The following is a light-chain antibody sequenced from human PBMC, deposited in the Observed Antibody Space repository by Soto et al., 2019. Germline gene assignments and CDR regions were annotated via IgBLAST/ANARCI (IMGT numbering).Light chain of an antibody. CDR2: GAS. Sequence: EIVLTQSPGTLSFSPGERATLSCRASQSVSSSYLAWYQQKPGQAPRLLIYGASSRATGIPDRFSGSGSGTDFTLTISRLEPEDFAVYYCQQYGGSPLYTFGQGTRLEIK. CDR3: QQYGGSPLYT. V-gene: IGKV3-20*01. CDR1: QSVSSSY. J-gene: IGKJ5*01.